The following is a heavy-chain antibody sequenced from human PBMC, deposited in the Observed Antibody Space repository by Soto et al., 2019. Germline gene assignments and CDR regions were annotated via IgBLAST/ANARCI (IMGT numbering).Heavy chain of an antibody. V-gene: IGHV4-38-2*02. CDR2: VFHRGTT. Sequence: SETLSLTCNVSGSSISSAYYWGWVRQPPGRGLEWIGSVFHRGTTYYNPSLMSRVTISLDTSKNQFSLKLSSVTAADTAVYYCASDFWTGYPLFDYWGQGXLVTVSS. CDR1: GSSISSAYY. J-gene: IGHJ4*02. D-gene: IGHD3-3*01. CDR3: ASDFWTGYPLFDY.